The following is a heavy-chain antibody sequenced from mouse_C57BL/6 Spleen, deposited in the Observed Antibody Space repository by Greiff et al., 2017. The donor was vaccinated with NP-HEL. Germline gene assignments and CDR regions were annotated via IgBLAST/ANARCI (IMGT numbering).Heavy chain of an antibody. CDR1: GYTFTSYR. V-gene: IGHV1-53*01. CDR2: INPSNGGT. J-gene: IGHJ4*01. Sequence: QVQLQQSGTELVKPGASVKLSCKASGYTFTSYRMHWVKQRPGQGLEWIGNINPSNGGTNYNEKFKSKATLTVDKSSSTAYMQLSSLTSEDSAVYYCASTNVYYYGSSSAMDYWGQGTSVTVSS. D-gene: IGHD1-1*01. CDR3: ASTNVYYYGSSSAMDY.